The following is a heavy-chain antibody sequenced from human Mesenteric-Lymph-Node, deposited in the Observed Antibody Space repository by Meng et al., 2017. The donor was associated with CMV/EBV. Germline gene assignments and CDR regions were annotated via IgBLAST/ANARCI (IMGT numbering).Heavy chain of an antibody. CDR1: GGTFSSYA. CDR2: IIPIFGTA. CDR3: ARGPAVRGGVRKNWFDP. J-gene: IGHJ5*02. V-gene: IGHV1-69*05. D-gene: IGHD2-2*01. Sequence: SVKVSCKASGGTFSSYAISWVRQAPGQGLEWMGGIIPIFGTANYAQKFQGRVTITTDESTSTAYMELSSLRSEDTAVYYCARGPAVRGGVRKNWFDPWGQGTLVTVSS.